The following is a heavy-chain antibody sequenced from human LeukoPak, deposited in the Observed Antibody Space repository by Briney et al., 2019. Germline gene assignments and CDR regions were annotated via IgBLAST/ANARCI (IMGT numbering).Heavy chain of an antibody. J-gene: IGHJ4*02. V-gene: IGHV4-30-4*01. CDR3: ARERAQNQYCSGGSCYFDY. CDR1: GGSLSSGDYY. Sequence: SETLSLTCTVSGGSLSSGDYYWRWIRQPPGKGLEWIGYIYYSGSTYYNPSLKSRVTISVDTSKNQFSLKLSSVTAADTAVYYCARERAQNQYCSGGSCYFDYWGQGTLVTVSS. CDR2: IYYSGST. D-gene: IGHD2-15*01.